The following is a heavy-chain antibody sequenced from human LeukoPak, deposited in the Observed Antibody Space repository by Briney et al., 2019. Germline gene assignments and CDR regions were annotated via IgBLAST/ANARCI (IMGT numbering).Heavy chain of an antibody. CDR3: ARVRHCSSASCYSPSSFDY. J-gene: IGHJ4*02. D-gene: IGHD2-2*01. CDR1: GGSLSISNYY. Sequence: SETLSLTCSVSGGSLSISNYYWGWIRQPPGKGLEWVGNIYYSGSTSYNPSLKSRATISVDTSRKQFSLKLSSVTAADTAVYYCARVRHCSSASCYSPSSFDYWGQGTLVTVSS. V-gene: IGHV4-39*01. CDR2: IYYSGST.